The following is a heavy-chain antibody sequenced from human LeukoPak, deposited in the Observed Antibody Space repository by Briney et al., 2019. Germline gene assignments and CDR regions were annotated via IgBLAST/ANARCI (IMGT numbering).Heavy chain of an antibody. V-gene: IGHV4-39*01. CDR2: IYYSGAT. Sequence: PSETLSLTCTVSGVSNSSSSYYLGWIRQPPGKGLEWIGTIYYSGATHYNPSLKSRVTISVDTSKNQLSLKLSSVTAADTAAYYCARHRGIVAAASFDYWGQGTLVTVSS. J-gene: IGHJ4*02. CDR1: GVSNSSSSYY. D-gene: IGHD6-13*01. CDR3: ARHRGIVAAASFDY.